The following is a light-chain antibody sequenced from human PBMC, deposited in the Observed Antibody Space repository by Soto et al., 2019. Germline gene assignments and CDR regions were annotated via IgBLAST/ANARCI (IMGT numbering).Light chain of an antibody. Sequence: DIQMTQSPSTLSASVGDRVTITCRASQSISTWLAWYQYKPGKAPKLLIYKASNLESGVPSRFSGSGSGTEFTLTISSLEPDDFATYYCQQYNRYWTFGQGTKVEMK. J-gene: IGKJ1*01. V-gene: IGKV1-5*03. CDR1: QSISTW. CDR2: KAS. CDR3: QQYNRYWT.